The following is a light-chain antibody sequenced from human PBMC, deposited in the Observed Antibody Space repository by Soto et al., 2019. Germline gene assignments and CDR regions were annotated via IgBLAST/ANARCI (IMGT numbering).Light chain of an antibody. J-gene: IGLJ1*01. V-gene: IGLV3-21*04. CDR2: YDS. CDR1: NIGSKS. Sequence: SYELTQPPSVSVAPGKTARITCGGNNIGSKSVHWNQQKPGQAPVLVIYYDSDRPSGIPERFSGSNSGNTATLTISRVEAGDEADYYCQVWDSSSDHYVFGTGTKLPS. CDR3: QVWDSSSDHYV.